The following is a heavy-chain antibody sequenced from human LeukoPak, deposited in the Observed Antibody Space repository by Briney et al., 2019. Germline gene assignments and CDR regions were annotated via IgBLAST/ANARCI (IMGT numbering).Heavy chain of an antibody. D-gene: IGHD3-9*01. V-gene: IGHV4-4*07. CDR1: GGSISSYY. CDR2: IYTSGST. J-gene: IGHJ3*02. Sequence: SETLSLTCTVSGGSISSYYWSWIRQPAGKGLEWIGRIYTSGSTNYNPSLKSRVTMSVDTSKNQFSLKLSSVTAADTAVYYCASSLGALRYFDWTRGDAFDIWGQGTMVTVSS. CDR3: ASSLGALRYFDWTRGDAFDI.